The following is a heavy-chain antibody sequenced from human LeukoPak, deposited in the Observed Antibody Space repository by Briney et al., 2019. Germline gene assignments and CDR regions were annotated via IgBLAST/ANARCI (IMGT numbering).Heavy chain of an antibody. CDR1: GYTFTSYG. CDR3: ARDYAITIFGVPYYYGMDV. D-gene: IGHD3-3*01. Sequence: ASVKVSCKASGYTFTSYGISWVRQAPRQGLEWMGWISAYNGNTNYAQKLQGRVTMTTDTSTSTAYMELRSLRSDDTAVYYCARDYAITIFGVPYYYGMDVWGQGTTVTVSS. J-gene: IGHJ6*02. V-gene: IGHV1-18*01. CDR2: ISAYNGNT.